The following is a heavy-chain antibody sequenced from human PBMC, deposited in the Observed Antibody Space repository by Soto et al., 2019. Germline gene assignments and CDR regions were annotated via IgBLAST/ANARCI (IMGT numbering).Heavy chain of an antibody. D-gene: IGHD3-3*01. CDR3: ARVSQASWSGSLNWFDP. CDR1: GGSISSYY. CDR2: IYNSGRI. V-gene: IGHV4-59*01. J-gene: IGHJ5*02. Sequence: PSETLSLTCTVSGGSISSYYWSWVRQPPGKGLEWIAYIYNSGRISYNPSLRSRVTISVDTSKNQFSLNLNSVTAADTAVYYCARVSQASWSGSLNWFDPWGQGTLVTVSS.